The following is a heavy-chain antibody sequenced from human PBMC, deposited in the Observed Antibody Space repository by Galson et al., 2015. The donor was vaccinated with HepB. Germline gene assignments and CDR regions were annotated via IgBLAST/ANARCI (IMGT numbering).Heavy chain of an antibody. V-gene: IGHV3-74*01. J-gene: IGHJ4*02. CDR2: INSDGSST. D-gene: IGHD1-26*01. Sequence: SLRLSCAASGFTFSSYWMHWVRQAPGKGLVWVSRINSDGSSTSYADSVKSRFTISRDNAKNTLYLQMNSLRAEDTAVYYCARGGSYSSHFDYWGQGTLVTVSS. CDR1: GFTFSSYW. CDR3: ARGGSYSSHFDY.